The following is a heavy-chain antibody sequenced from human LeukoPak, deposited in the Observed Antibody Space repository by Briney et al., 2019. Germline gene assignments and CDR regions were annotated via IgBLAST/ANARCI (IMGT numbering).Heavy chain of an antibody. D-gene: IGHD6-13*01. V-gene: IGHV4-39*01. CDR3: ARRTYSSSWSIFDY. J-gene: IGHJ4*02. CDR2: IYYSGST. CDR1: GGSISSSSYY. Sequence: SETLSLTCTVSGGSISSSSYYWGWIRQPPGKGLEWIGSIYYSGSTYYNPSLKSRVTISVDTSENQFSLKLSSVTAADTAVYYCARRTYSSSWSIFDYWGQGTLVTVSS.